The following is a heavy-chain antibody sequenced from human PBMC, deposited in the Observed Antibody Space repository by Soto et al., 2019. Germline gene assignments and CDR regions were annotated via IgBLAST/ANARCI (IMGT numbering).Heavy chain of an antibody. CDR3: ARDRPTYYYGSGSFDLAFDI. J-gene: IGHJ3*02. Sequence: QVQLVQSGAEVKKPGSSVKVSCTASGGTFSSYAISWVRQAPGQGLEWMGGIIPIFGTANYAQKFQGRVTITADESTSTAYMELSSLRSEDTAVYYCARDRPTYYYGSGSFDLAFDIWGQGTMVTVSS. V-gene: IGHV1-69*01. D-gene: IGHD3-10*01. CDR2: IIPIFGTA. CDR1: GGTFSSYA.